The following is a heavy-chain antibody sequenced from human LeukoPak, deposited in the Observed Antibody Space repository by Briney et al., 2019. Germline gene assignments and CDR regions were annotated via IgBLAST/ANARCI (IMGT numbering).Heavy chain of an antibody. D-gene: IGHD6-25*01. CDR3: AREAGIAADDAFDI. V-gene: IGHV4-38-2*02. CDR2: IYHSGST. J-gene: IGHJ3*02. Sequence: SETLSLTCTVSGYSISSGYYWGWIRQPPGKGLEWIGSIYHSGSTYYNPSLKSRVTISVDTSKNQFSLKLSSVTAADTAVYYCAREAGIAADDAFDIWGQGTMVTVSS. CDR1: GYSISSGYY.